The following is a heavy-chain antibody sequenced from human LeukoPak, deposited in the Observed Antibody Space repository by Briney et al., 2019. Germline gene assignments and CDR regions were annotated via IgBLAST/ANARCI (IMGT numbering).Heavy chain of an antibody. V-gene: IGHV3-23*01. CDR3: ASIDIVVVVAAQQDAFDI. Sequence: ETLSLTCAVYGGSFSGYYWSWVRQAPGKGLEWVSAISGSGGSTYYADSVKGRFTISRDNSKNTLYLQMNSLRAEDTAVYYCASIDIVVVVAAQQDAFDIWGQGTMVTVSS. J-gene: IGHJ3*02. D-gene: IGHD2-15*01. CDR2: ISGSGGST. CDR1: GGSFSGYY.